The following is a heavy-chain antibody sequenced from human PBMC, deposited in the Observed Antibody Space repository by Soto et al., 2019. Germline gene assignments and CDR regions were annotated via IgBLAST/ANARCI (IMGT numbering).Heavy chain of an antibody. CDR2: VWNDGINK. J-gene: IGHJ5*01. V-gene: IGHV3-33*01. CDR3: ARLAYSNFLGGLDS. Sequence: QGQLVESGGGVVQPGGSLRLSCAASGFIFSAYGIHWVRQAPGKGLEWVAIVWNDGINKYYADSVKGRFTISRDNFKNTVYLQMNSLRVEDTAVYDCARLAYSNFLGGLDSWGQGTLVTASS. D-gene: IGHD1-26*01. CDR1: GFIFSAYG.